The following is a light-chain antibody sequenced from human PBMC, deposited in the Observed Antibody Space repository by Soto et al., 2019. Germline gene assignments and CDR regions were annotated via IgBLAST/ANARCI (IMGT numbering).Light chain of an antibody. Sequence: VLTQPASVSVSLGDRATLSCRASQSVSSNLAWYQQKPGQGPRLLIYGASTRATGIPARFSGSGSGTEFTLTISSLQSEDFAVYSCQQYNNWPLTFGGGTKVDIK. V-gene: IGKV3-15*01. CDR3: QQYNNWPLT. CDR2: GAS. CDR1: QSVSSN. J-gene: IGKJ4*01.